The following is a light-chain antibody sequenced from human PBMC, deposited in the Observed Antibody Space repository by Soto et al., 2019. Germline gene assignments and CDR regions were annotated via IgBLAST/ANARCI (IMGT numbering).Light chain of an antibody. CDR2: DAS. CDR3: QQYNSYPYT. CDR1: QSISSW. Sequence: DIQMTQSPSTLSASVGDRVTITCRASQSISSWLAWYQQKPGKAPKLLIYDASSLESGVPSRFSGSGSGTEFTLTISSLQPDDLATYYCQQYNSYPYTFGQGTKLEIQ. J-gene: IGKJ2*01. V-gene: IGKV1-5*01.